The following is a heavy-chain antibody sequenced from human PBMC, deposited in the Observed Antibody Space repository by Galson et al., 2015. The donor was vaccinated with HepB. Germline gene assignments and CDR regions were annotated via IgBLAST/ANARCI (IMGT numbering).Heavy chain of an antibody. J-gene: IGHJ6*02. V-gene: IGHV3-30*04. CDR3: ARGSYDILTGYPDYYYYGMDV. D-gene: IGHD3-9*01. CDR1: GFTFSSYA. Sequence: SLRLSCAASGFTFSSYAMHGVRQAPGKGLEWVAVISYDGSNKYYADSVKGRFTISRDNSKNTLYLQMNSLRAEDTAVYYCARGSYDILTGYPDYYYYGMDVWGQGTTVTVSS. CDR2: ISYDGSNK.